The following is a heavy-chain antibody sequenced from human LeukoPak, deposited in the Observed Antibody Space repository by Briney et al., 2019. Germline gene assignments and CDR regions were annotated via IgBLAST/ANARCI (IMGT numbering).Heavy chain of an antibody. CDR1: GFTFSSYS. CDR2: ISSSSSYI. CDR3: AKDTVAGGVAKDY. V-gene: IGHV3-21*04. J-gene: IGHJ4*02. Sequence: GGSLRLSCAASGFTFSSYSMNWVRQAPGKGLEWVSSISSSSSYIYYADSVKGRFTISRDNAKNSLYLQMNSLRAEDTAVYYCAKDTVAGGVAKDYWGQGTLVTVSS. D-gene: IGHD2-8*02.